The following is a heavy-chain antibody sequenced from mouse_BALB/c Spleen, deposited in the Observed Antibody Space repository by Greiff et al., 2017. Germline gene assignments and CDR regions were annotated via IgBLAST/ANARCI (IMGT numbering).Heavy chain of an antibody. CDR3: AREEGYYAMDY. CDR2: MSYDGSN. CDR1: GYSITSCYY. Sequence: VQLKESGPGLVKPSQSLSLSCSVSGYSITSCYYWCWLRQLPGNKLVWVGYMSYDGSNNYHPSLKNRITITRDTSKNPFFLKLNSVTTEDTATYYCAREEGYYAMDYWGQGTSVTVSS. V-gene: IGHV3-6*02. J-gene: IGHJ4*01.